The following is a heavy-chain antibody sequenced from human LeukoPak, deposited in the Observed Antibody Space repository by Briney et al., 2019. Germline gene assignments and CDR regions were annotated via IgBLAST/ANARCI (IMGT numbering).Heavy chain of an antibody. CDR1: GYTFTGYY. V-gene: IGHV1-2*02. CDR2: INPNSGGT. J-gene: IGHJ4*02. CDR3: ARVVGSGWLPVDY. Sequence: ASVKVSCKASGYTFTGYYMRWVRQAPGQGLEWMGWINPNSGGTNYAQKFQGRVTMTRDTSISAAYMELSRLRSDDTAVYYCARVVGSGWLPVDYWGQGTLVTVSS. D-gene: IGHD6-19*01.